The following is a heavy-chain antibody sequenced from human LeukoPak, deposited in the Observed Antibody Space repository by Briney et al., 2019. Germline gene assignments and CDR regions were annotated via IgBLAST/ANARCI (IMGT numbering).Heavy chain of an antibody. J-gene: IGHJ5*02. D-gene: IGHD3-3*01. Sequence: ASVKVSCKASGYTFTSYGISWVRQAPGQGLEWMGWISAYNGNTNYAQKLQGRVTMTTDTSTRTAYMELRRLRSDAATVYYCWRDYDFWSGYPTGDWFDPWGQGSLVTVSS. CDR2: ISAYNGNT. CDR3: WRDYDFWSGYPTGDWFDP. CDR1: GYTFTSYG. V-gene: IGHV1-18*01.